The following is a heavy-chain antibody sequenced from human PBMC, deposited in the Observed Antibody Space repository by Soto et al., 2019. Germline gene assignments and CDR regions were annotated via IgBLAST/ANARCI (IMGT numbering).Heavy chain of an antibody. V-gene: IGHV4-59*01. D-gene: IGHD3-22*01. Sequence: PSETLSLTCTVSGDSIRSYYWSWIRQPPGKGLEWIGYIYYSGSTNYNPSLRSRVTISADTSKNQFSLKLSSVTAADTAVYYCAREKYYYDSSGHYQGGLLDHWGQGTPVTVSS. CDR1: GDSIRSYY. CDR3: AREKYYYDSSGHYQGGLLDH. J-gene: IGHJ4*02. CDR2: IYYSGST.